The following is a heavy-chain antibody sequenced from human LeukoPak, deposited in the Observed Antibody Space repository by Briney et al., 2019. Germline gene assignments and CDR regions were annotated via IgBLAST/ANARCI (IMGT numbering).Heavy chain of an antibody. V-gene: IGHV4-31*03. CDR3: ARIGTASRLNWFDP. J-gene: IGHJ5*02. Sequence: PSQTLSLTCTVSGGSIDSGGYYWSWIRQHPGRGLEWIGHIYYDGRTYQNPSLKSRVIISVDTSKNQFSLNVSSVTAADTAVYFCARIGTASRLNWFDPWGQGTLVTVSS. CDR1: GGSIDSGGYY. CDR2: IYYDGRT. D-gene: IGHD6-6*01.